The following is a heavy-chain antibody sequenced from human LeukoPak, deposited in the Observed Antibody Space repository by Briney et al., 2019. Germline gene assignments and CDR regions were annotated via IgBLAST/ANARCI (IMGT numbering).Heavy chain of an antibody. CDR3: TSRITGRDY. Sequence: GGSLRLSCTASGFTFGDYAMSWVRQAPGKGLEWVGFIRSKAYGGTTEYAASVKGRFTISRDDSKSIAYLQMNSLKTEDTAVYYCTSRITGRDYWGQGTLVTVSS. CDR2: IRSKAYGGTT. D-gene: IGHD1-20*01. J-gene: IGHJ4*02. CDR1: GFTFGDYA. V-gene: IGHV3-49*04.